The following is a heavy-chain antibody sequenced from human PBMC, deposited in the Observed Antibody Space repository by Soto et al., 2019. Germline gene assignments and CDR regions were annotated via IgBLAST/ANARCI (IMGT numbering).Heavy chain of an antibody. D-gene: IGHD6-13*01. J-gene: IGHJ4*02. CDR2: IYYTGIT. CDR1: GGSISSSSPY. V-gene: IGHV4-39*01. Sequence: QLKLQESGPGLVKPSETLSLTCGVSGGSISSSSPYWGWIRQPPGKGLQWIGNIYYTGITYFNPHLKSRVTISVDTSKKQFFLKLTSVTAADTAVYYCATGYGSSWYDYWGQGTLVTVAS. CDR3: ATGYGSSWYDY.